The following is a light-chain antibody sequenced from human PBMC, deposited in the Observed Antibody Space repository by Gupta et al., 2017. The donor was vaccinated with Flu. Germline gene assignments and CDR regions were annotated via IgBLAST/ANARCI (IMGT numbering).Light chain of an antibody. V-gene: IGKV3-20*01. CDR2: GAS. Sequence: ATLSLSPGERATLSCRASQSVPNNYLAWYQQKPGLTPRLLIYGASSRATGIPDRFSGSGSGTHFTLTISRLEPEDSGVFYCQQYNRSPYTFGQGTKLEI. J-gene: IGKJ2*01. CDR3: QQYNRSPYT. CDR1: QSVPNNY.